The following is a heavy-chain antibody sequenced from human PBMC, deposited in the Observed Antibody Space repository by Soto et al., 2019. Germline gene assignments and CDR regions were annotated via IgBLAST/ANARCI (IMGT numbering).Heavy chain of an antibody. CDR2: INHSGST. J-gene: IGHJ6*02. V-gene: IGHV4-34*01. CDR3: ARVIGNSMRRYSHYYYGMDV. Sequence: SETLSLTCAVYGGSFSGYYWSWIRQPPGKGLEWIGEINHSGSTNYNPSLKSRVTISVDTSKNQFSLKLSSVTAADTAVYYCARVIGNSMRRYSHYYYGMDVWGQGTTVTVSS. CDR1: GGSFSGYY. D-gene: IGHD1-1*01.